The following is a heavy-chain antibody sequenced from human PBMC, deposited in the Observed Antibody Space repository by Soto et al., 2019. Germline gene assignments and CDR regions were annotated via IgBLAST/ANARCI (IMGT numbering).Heavy chain of an antibody. CDR1: GYPVTAYY. V-gene: IGHV1-2*02. J-gene: IGHJ3*02. CDR2: INPATGAA. D-gene: IGHD3-3*01. Sequence: QLHLVQSGAVVKKPGASVTVSCSASGYPVTAYYMHWVRQAPGRGLEWMGGINPATGAAKYTQTFRGRVTMTRDPSTGTVFMELGGLTSEAPAVFYWARGGGVGVAGSAAFDMWGQGTLVTVSS. CDR3: ARGGGVGVAGSAAFDM.